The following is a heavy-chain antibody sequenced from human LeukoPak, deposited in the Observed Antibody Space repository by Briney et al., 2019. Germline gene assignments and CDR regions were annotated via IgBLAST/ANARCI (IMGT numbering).Heavy chain of an antibody. V-gene: IGHV3-30-3*01. CDR1: GFTFSSYA. CDR3: ARDRLTMIVYYFDY. D-gene: IGHD3-22*01. Sequence: GGSPRLSCAASGFTFSSYAMHWVRQAPGKGLEWVAVISYDGSNKYYADSVKGRFTISRDNSKNTLYLQMNSLRAEDTAVYYCARDRLTMIVYYFDYWGQGTLVTVSS. CDR2: ISYDGSNK. J-gene: IGHJ4*02.